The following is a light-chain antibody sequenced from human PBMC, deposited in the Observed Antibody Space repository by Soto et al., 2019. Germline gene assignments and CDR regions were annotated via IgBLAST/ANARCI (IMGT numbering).Light chain of an antibody. J-gene: IGLJ3*02. V-gene: IGLV2-23*01. CDR2: EGS. CDR3: CPFAGSSTLWV. Sequence: QSVLTQPASVSGSPGQSITISCTGTSSAVANYNLVSWYQQHPGKAPKLIIYEGSQRPSGVSNRFSGSKSDNTASLAISGPQAEDEVDYSCCPFAGSSTLWVFGGGTKLTVL. CDR1: SSAVANYNL.